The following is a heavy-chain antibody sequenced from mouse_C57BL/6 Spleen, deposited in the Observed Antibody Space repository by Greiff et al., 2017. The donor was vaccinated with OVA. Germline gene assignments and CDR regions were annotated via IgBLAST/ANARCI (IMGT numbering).Heavy chain of an antibody. CDR1: GYTFTSYW. Sequence: QVQLQQPGAELVKPGASVKMSCKASGYTFTSYWITWVKQRPGQGLEWIGDIYPGSGSTNYNEKFKSKATLTVDTSSSTAYMQLSSLTSEDSAVYYCARSSGADDYDVSWFAYWGQGTLVTVSA. CDR3: ARSSGADDYDVSWFAY. D-gene: IGHD2-4*01. CDR2: IYPGSGST. J-gene: IGHJ3*01. V-gene: IGHV1-55*01.